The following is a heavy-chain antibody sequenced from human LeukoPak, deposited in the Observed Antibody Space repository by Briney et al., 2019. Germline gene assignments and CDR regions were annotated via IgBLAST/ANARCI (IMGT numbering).Heavy chain of an antibody. V-gene: IGHV3-49*04. CDR1: GFTLSSYA. Sequence: GGSLRLSCAASGFTLSSYAMSWVRQAPGKGLEWVGFIRSKAYGGTTEYAASVKGRFTISRDDSKSIAYLQMNSLKTEDTAVYYCTRASDSSSWLQEYNWFDPWGQGTLVTVSS. CDR3: TRASDSSSWLQEYNWFDP. J-gene: IGHJ5*02. D-gene: IGHD6-13*01. CDR2: IRSKAYGGTT.